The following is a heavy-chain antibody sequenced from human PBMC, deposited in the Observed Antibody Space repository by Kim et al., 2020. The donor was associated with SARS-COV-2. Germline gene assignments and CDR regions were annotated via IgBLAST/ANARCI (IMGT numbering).Heavy chain of an antibody. CDR2: IYYSGST. CDR3: ARVHQRPYYDSSGYLDY. J-gene: IGHJ4*02. D-gene: IGHD3-22*01. Sequence: SETLSLTCTVSGGSISSYYWSWIRQPPGKGLEWIGYIYYSGSTNYNPSLKSRVTISVDTSKNQFSLKLSSVTAADTAVYYCARVHQRPYYDSSGYLDYWGQGALVTVSS. V-gene: IGHV4-59*01. CDR1: GGSISSYY.